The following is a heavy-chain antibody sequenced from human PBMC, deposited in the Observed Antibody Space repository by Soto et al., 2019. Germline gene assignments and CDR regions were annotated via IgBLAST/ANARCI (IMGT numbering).Heavy chain of an antibody. V-gene: IGHV5-51*01. CDR2: IYPGDSDT. CDR3: AASIFYYGMDV. J-gene: IGHJ6*02. Sequence: EVQLVPSGAEVKKPGESLKISCKGSGYTFTNYWIGWVRQMPGKGPEWMGIIYPGDSDTKYNPSFQGQVTISADKSITTTYLQWSSLKASDTAIYYCAASIFYYGMDVWGQGTTVTVSS. CDR1: GYTFTNYW.